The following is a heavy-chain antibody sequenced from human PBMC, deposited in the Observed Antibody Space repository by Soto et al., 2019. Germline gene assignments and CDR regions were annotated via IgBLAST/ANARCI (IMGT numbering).Heavy chain of an antibody. CDR3: ARDDSSWAAGTLTPYYYYYGMDV. V-gene: IGHV1-3*01. CDR1: GYTFTSYA. CDR2: INAGNGNT. J-gene: IGHJ6*02. Sequence: GASVKVSCKASGYTFTSYAMHCVRQAPGQRLEWMGWINAGNGNTKYSQKFQGRVTITADESTSTAYMELSSLRSEDTAVYYCARDDSSWAAGTLTPYYYYYGMDVWGQGTTVTVSS. D-gene: IGHD6-13*01.